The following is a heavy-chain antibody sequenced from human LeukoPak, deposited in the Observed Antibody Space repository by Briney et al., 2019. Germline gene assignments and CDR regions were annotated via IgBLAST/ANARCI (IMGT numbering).Heavy chain of an antibody. Sequence: GESLRISCKGSGYSFTSYWISWVRQMPGKGLEWMGKIDPRDSYTNYSPSFQGHVTISADKSITTAYLQWSSLKASDTAMYYCARHDVATGETDYWGQGTLVTVSS. CDR2: IDPRDSYT. CDR3: ARHDVATGETDY. J-gene: IGHJ4*02. D-gene: IGHD4-17*01. V-gene: IGHV5-10-1*01. CDR1: GYSFTSYW.